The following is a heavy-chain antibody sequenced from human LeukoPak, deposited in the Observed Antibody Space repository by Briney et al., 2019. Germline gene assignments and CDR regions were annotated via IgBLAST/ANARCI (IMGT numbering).Heavy chain of an antibody. V-gene: IGHV4-38-2*02. J-gene: IGHJ4*02. Sequence: SETLSLTCTVSGYSISSGHYWGWIRQAPGKGLEWIGSIYRSGSTYYNPSLKSRVTISVDMSKNQFSLKLSSVTAADTAVYYCARVGMGTSFDYWGQGTLVTVSS. CDR3: ARVGMGTSFDY. CDR1: GYSISSGHY. D-gene: IGHD7-27*01. CDR2: IYRSGST.